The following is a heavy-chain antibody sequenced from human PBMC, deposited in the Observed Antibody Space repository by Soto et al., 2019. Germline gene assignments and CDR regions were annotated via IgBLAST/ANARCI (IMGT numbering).Heavy chain of an antibody. J-gene: IGHJ3*02. V-gene: IGHV1-2*02. CDR2: INPNSGGT. Sequence: QVQLVQSGAEVKKPGASVKVSCKASGYTFTGHYMHWVRQAPGQGLEWMGWINPNSGGTNYAQKCQGRVTMTRDTSISTAYMELSRLRSDGTAVYYCAREGGGCSSTSCYRGGDAFDIWGQGTMVTVSS. CDR1: GYTFTGHY. D-gene: IGHD2-2*01. CDR3: AREGGGCSSTSCYRGGDAFDI.